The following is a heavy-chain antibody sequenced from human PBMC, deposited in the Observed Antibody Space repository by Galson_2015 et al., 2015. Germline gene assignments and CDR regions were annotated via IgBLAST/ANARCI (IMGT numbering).Heavy chain of an antibody. V-gene: IGHV6-1*01. CDR1: GDSVSSHSAS. Sequence: CAISGDSVSSHSASWNWIRQSPSRGLEWLGRTYYRSKWYNDYAVSVKSRITINPDTSKNQFSLHLNSVTPEDTAVYYCARVLSGTVDYWGQGTLVTVSS. CDR3: ARVLSGTVDY. J-gene: IGHJ4*02. D-gene: IGHD1-26*01. CDR2: TYYRSKWYN.